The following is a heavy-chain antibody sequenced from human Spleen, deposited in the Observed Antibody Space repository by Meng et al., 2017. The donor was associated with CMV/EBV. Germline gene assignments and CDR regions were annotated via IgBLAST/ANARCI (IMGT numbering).Heavy chain of an antibody. CDR3: ARSFYADYGDF. J-gene: IGHJ4*02. CDR1: GFTFSDYY. D-gene: IGHD4-17*01. Sequence: CEASGFTFSDYYIHWVQQAPGQGLEWMGWIDLNSGGSNSAQKFQDRISMTRDTSISTAYMELRSLRSDDAAVYYCARSFYADYGDFWGRGTLVTVSS. V-gene: IGHV1-2*02. CDR2: IDLNSGGS.